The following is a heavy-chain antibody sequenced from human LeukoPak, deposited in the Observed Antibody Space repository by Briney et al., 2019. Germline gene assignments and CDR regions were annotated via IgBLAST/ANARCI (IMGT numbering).Heavy chain of an antibody. V-gene: IGHV3-66*01. J-gene: IGHJ4*02. CDR3: ARGGPFTGSISTPRASDY. CDR1: GFTVSSTY. D-gene: IGHD1-7*01. Sequence: GGSLRLSCAASGFTVSSTYMNWVRQAPGKGLEWVSVIYSGGSAYYADSVKGRFTISRDISKNTVYLQMNSLRAEDTAIYHCARGGPFTGSISTPRASDYWGQGILVTVSS. CDR2: IYSGGSA.